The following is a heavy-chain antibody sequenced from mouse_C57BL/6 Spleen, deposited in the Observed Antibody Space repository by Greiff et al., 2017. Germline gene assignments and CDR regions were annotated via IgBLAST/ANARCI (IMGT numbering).Heavy chain of an antibody. CDR2: IGPGSGST. CDR1: GYTFTDYY. V-gene: IGHV1-77*01. CDR3: ARIAYYYGSGAMDY. Sequence: QVQLKQSGAELVQPGASVKLSCKASGYTFTDYYINWVKQRPGQGLEWIGKIGPGSGSTYYNEKFKGNATLTADKSSSTAYMQLSSLTSEDSAVXFCARIAYYYGSGAMDYWGQGTSVTVSS. D-gene: IGHD1-1*01. J-gene: IGHJ4*01.